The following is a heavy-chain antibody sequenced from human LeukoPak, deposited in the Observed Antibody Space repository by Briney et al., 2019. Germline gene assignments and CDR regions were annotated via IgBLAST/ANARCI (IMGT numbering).Heavy chain of an antibody. D-gene: IGHD6-13*01. CDR2: IYYSGST. V-gene: IGHV4-59*08. J-gene: IGHJ4*02. CDR3: VRMLVPDYFDN. Sequence: PSETLSLTCTVSGGSISSYYWSWIRQPPGKGLEWIGYIYYSGSTYYNPSLKSRVTISVDTSKNQFSLKLSSVTAADTAVFYCVRMLVPDYFDNWGQGTLVTVSS. CDR1: GGSISSYY.